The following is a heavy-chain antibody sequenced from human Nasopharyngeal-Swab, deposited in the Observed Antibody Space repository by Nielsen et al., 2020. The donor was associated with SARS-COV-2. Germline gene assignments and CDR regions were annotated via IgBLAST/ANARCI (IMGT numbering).Heavy chain of an antibody. CDR2: FDPEDGET. CDR3: ARESVDGPYYYYGMDV. Sequence: ASVKVSCKVSGYTLTELSMHWVRQAPGKGLEWMGGFDPEDGETIYAQKFQGRVTMTRDTSISTAYMELSRLRSDDTAVYYCARESVDGPYYYYGMDVWGQGTTVTVSS. J-gene: IGHJ6*02. V-gene: IGHV1-24*01. CDR1: GYTLTELS.